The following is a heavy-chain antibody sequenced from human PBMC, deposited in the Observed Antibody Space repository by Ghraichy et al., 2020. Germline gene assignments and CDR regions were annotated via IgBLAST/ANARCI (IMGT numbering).Heavy chain of an antibody. V-gene: IGHV3-30-3*01. Sequence: GSLRLSCAASGFTFSSYAMHWVRQAPGKGLEWVAVISCDGSNKYYADSVKGRFTISRDNSKTTLYLQMNSLRAETTAVYYCARALYYYASSGYDGGSYDYGMDVGGQGTTV. CDR2: ISCDGSNK. CDR3: ARALYYYASSGYDGGSYDYGMDV. CDR1: GFTFSSYA. D-gene: IGHD3-22*01. J-gene: IGHJ6*01.